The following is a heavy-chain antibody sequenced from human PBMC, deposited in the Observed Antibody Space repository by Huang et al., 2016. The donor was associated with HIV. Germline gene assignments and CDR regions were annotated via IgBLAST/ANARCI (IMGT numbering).Heavy chain of an antibody. CDR2: INPKRGGT. J-gene: IGHJ4*02. Sequence: QVQLVQSGAEVKNPGASVRVSCKASGYTFTDSNIHWLRQAPGQGLEWMGWINPKRGGTIYAQRVQGRVTMTRDTTISTVHMDLRRIQSDDTAVYFCARDWSFGSSTSPADWGQGTLVTVSS. CDR1: GYTFTDSN. V-gene: IGHV1-2*02. D-gene: IGHD6-6*01. CDR3: ARDWSFGSSTSPAD.